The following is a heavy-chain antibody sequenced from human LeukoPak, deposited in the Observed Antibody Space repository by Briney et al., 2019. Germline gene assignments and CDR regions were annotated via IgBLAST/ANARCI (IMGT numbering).Heavy chain of an antibody. CDR2: IIPIFGTA. J-gene: IGHJ4*02. CDR1: GGTFSSYA. D-gene: IGHD6-19*01. Sequence: GSSVKLSCKASGGTFSSYAISWVRQAPGQGLEWMGGIIPIFGTANYAQKFQGRVTITADEYTSTAYMELSSLSSEDRAVYSRAIVYSSGWYVNCGRGTLITVTS. V-gene: IGHV1-69*01. CDR3: AIVYSSGWYVN.